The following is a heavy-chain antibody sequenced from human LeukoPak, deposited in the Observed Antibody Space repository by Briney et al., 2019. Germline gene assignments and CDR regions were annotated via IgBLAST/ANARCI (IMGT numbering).Heavy chain of an antibody. D-gene: IGHD3-22*01. V-gene: IGHV4-59*01. J-gene: IGHJ4*02. CDR2: IYYSGST. CDR3: ARGISSGYYFDY. CDR1: GGSISSYY. Sequence: SETLSLTCTVSGGSISSYYGSWIRQPPGKGLEWIGYIYYSGSTNYNPSLKSRVTISVDTTKNQFSLKLSSVTAADTAVYYCARGISSGYYFDYWGQGTLVTVSS.